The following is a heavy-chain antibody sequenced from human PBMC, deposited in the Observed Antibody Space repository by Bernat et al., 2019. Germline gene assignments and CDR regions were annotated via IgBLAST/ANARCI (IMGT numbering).Heavy chain of an antibody. D-gene: IGHD3-10*01. Sequence: QVQLQQWGAGLLKPSETLSLTCAVYGGSFSGYYWSWIRQPPGKGLEWIGEINHSGSTNYNPSLKSRVTISVDTCKNQFSLKLSSVTAADTAVYYCARVSGVIWRVVSRLDYWGQGTLVTVSS. CDR3: ARVSGVIWRVVSRLDY. J-gene: IGHJ4*02. CDR1: GGSFSGYY. V-gene: IGHV4-34*01. CDR2: INHSGST.